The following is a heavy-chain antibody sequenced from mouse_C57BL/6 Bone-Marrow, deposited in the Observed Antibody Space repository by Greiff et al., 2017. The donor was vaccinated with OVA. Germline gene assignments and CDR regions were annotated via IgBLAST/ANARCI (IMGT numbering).Heavy chain of an antibody. V-gene: IGHV1-59*01. D-gene: IGHD2-5*01. Sequence: QVQLQQPGAELVRPGTSVKLSCKASGYTFTSYWMHWVKQRPGQGLEWIGVIDPSDSYTNYNQKFKGQATLTVDTSSSPASMQLSSLTSEDSAVYYCAREASYYSNLPFAYWGQGTLVTVSA. CDR1: GYTFTSYW. CDR2: IDPSDSYT. CDR3: AREASYYSNLPFAY. J-gene: IGHJ3*01.